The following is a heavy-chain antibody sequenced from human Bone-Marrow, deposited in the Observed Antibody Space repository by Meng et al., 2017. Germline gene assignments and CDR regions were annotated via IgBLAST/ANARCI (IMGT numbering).Heavy chain of an antibody. J-gene: IGHJ4*02. Sequence: ESLKISCTVSGGSISSYYWSWIRQPPGKGLEWIGYIYYSGSTNYNPSLKSRVTISVDTSKNQFSLKLSSVTAADTAVYYCARAHDYGGNFDYWGQGTLVTVSS. V-gene: IGHV4-59*01. CDR1: GGSISSYY. D-gene: IGHD4-23*01. CDR3: ARAHDYGGNFDY. CDR2: IYYSGST.